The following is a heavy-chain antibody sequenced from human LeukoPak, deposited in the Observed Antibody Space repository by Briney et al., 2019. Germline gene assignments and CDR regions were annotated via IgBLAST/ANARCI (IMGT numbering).Heavy chain of an antibody. J-gene: IGHJ4*02. CDR3: TGCITMVRGVIALLD. CDR2: IRRKAYGGTT. Sequence: GGPLTLSCTASVLTFDDYPVRCSPEARGGAGEGVGFIRRKAYGGTTEYAASVKDRLTISREESTSIAHLQMNSQQTEETAVYYCTGCITMVRGVIALLDWGEGTMVTVSS. CDR1: VLTFDDYP. D-gene: IGHD3-10*01. V-gene: IGHV3-49*03.